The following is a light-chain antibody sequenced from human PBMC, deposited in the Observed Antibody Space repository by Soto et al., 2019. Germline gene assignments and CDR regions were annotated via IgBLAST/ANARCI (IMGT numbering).Light chain of an antibody. J-gene: IGKJ2*01. V-gene: IGKV1-12*01. CDR1: QGISNW. CDR3: QQAISFPNT. CDR2: AAS. Sequence: DIQMTQSPSSVSASVGDRVTITCRARQGISNWLAWYQQKPGKAPKLLIYAASSLQSGVPSRFSGCGSGTDFTLSISSLQPEVFATYYCQQAISFPNTFGLQTQLEI.